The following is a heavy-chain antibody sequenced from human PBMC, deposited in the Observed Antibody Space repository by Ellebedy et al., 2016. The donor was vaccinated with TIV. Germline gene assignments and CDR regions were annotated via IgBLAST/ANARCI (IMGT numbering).Heavy chain of an antibody. CDR2: MTSDGRQT. V-gene: IGHV3-30*07. CDR1: GFTFSSYA. D-gene: IGHD2-2*01. Sequence: PGGSLRLSCAASGFTFSSYAMSWVRQAPGKGLEWVSGMTSDGRQTRFIDSVRGRLTMSSDTSKTPVHLQMSSLRVEDTAVYYCATQRDDIDRQPLDRWGQGTQVTVSS. CDR3: ATQRDDIDRQPLDR. J-gene: IGHJ5*02.